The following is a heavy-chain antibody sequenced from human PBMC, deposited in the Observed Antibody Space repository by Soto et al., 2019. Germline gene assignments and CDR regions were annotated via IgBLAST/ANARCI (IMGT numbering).Heavy chain of an antibody. CDR1: GGSVSSGSYY. CDR3: ASYSSGWYDVSY. V-gene: IGHV4-61*01. Sequence: QVQLQESGPGLVKPSETLSLTCTVSGGSVSSGSYYWSWIRQPPGKGLEWIGYIYYSGSTNYNPPRKSRVTISVDTSKNQFALKLSSVTAADTAVYYCASYSSGWYDVSYWGQGTLVTVSS. CDR2: IYYSGST. D-gene: IGHD6-19*01. J-gene: IGHJ4*02.